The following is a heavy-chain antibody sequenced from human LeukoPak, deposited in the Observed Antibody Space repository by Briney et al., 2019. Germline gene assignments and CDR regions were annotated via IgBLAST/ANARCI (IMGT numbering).Heavy chain of an antibody. CDR3: AKDHGDYGFDY. CDR2: ISGSNGST. J-gene: IGHJ4*02. Sequence: GGSLRLSCAASGFTFSNYAMNWVRQAPGKGLEWVSTISGSNGSTYYADSVKGRFTISRDNSKSTLYLQMNSLRAEDTAVYYCAKDHGDYGFDYWGQETLVTVSS. V-gene: IGHV3-23*01. D-gene: IGHD4-17*01. CDR1: GFTFSNYA.